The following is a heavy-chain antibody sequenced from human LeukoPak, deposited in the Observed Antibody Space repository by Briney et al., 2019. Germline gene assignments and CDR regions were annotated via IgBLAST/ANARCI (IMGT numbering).Heavy chain of an antibody. CDR3: ARVFRNWFDP. J-gene: IGHJ5*02. D-gene: IGHD3-3*01. V-gene: IGHV4-59*01. CDR1: GGSISSYY. Sequence: SETLSLTCTVSGGSISSYYWSWIRQPPGKGLEWIGYIYYSGSTNYSPSLKSRVTISVDTSKNQFSLKLSSVTAADTAVYYCARVFRNWFDPWGQGTLVTVSS. CDR2: IYYSGST.